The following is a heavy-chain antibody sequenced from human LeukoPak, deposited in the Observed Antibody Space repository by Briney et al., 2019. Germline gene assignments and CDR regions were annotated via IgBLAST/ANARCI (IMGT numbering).Heavy chain of an antibody. J-gene: IGHJ5*02. Sequence: ASVKVSCKASGGTFSSYAISWVRQAPGQGLEWMGGIIPIFGTANYAQKFQGRVTMTRDTSISTAYMELSRLRSDDTAVYYCARDGGLDGSGSSCWFDPWGRGTLVTVSS. CDR1: GGTFSSYA. V-gene: IGHV1-69*05. CDR3: ARDGGLDGSGSSCWFDP. CDR2: IIPIFGTA. D-gene: IGHD3-10*01.